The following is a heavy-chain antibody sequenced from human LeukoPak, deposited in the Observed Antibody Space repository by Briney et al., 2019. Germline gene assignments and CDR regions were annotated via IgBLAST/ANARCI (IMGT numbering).Heavy chain of an antibody. Sequence: SETLSLTCSVSGDSVSSSPYYWGWIRQPPGKGLEWIGNTSSTSTLYNASLRSRVTILVDTSKNQFSLKLTSATAADTAIYYCARYKFHNYFDPWGQGTLVVVSS. CDR2: TSSTST. J-gene: IGHJ5*02. CDR1: GDSVSSSPYY. CDR3: ARYKFHNYFDP. D-gene: IGHD5-24*01. V-gene: IGHV4-61*01.